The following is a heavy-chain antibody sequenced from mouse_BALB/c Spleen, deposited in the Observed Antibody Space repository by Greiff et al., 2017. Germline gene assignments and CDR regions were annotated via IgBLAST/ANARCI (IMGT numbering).Heavy chain of an antibody. CDR3: ARDAWLAD. CDR1: GFTFSSYA. V-gene: IGHV5-9-4*01. CDR2: ISSGGSYT. Sequence: EVQGVESGGGLVKPGGSLKLSCAASGFTFSSYAMSWVRQSPEKRLEWVAEISSGGSYTYYPDTVTGRFTISRDNAKNTLYLEMSSLRSEDTAMYYCARDAWLADGGQGTLVTGSA. J-gene: IGHJ3*01.